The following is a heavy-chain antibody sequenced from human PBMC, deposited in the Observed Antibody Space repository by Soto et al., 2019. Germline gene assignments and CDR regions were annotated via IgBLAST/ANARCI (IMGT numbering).Heavy chain of an antibody. CDR3: ARDQWPNSGSYYDFDY. D-gene: IGHD1-26*01. CDR1: GFTFSSYA. V-gene: IGHV3-30-3*01. CDR2: ISYDGSNK. Sequence: QVQLVESGGGVVQPGRSLRLSCAASGFTFSSYAMHWVRKAPGKGLEWVAVISYDGSNKYYADSVKGRFTISRDNSKNTLYLQMNSLRAEDTAVYYCARDQWPNSGSYYDFDYWGQGTLVTVSS. J-gene: IGHJ4*02.